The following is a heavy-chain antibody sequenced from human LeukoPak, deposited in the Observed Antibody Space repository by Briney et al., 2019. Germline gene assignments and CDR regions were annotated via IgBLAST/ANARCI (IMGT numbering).Heavy chain of an antibody. Sequence: SETLSLTCAVSGYSISSGYYWGWIRQPPGKGLEWIGSIYHSGSTYYNPSLKSRVTISVDTSKNQFSLKLSSVTAADTAVYYCARLPLHSYFDYWGQGTPVTVSS. CDR3: ARLPLHSYFDY. V-gene: IGHV4-38-2*01. J-gene: IGHJ4*02. CDR1: GYSISSGYY. CDR2: IYHSGST.